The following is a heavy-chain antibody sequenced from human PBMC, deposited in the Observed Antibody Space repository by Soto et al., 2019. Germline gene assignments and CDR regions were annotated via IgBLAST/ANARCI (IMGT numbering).Heavy chain of an antibody. Sequence: PSETLSLTCAVSGYSISSGYYWGWIRQPPGKGLEWIGSIYHSGSTYYNPSLKSRVTISVDTSKNQFSLKLSSVTAADTAVYYCARLGCSSTSCYLGYYYYGMDVWGQGTTVTVSS. V-gene: IGHV4-38-2*01. CDR2: IYHSGST. D-gene: IGHD2-2*01. CDR3: ARLGCSSTSCYLGYYYYGMDV. CDR1: GYSISSGYY. J-gene: IGHJ6*02.